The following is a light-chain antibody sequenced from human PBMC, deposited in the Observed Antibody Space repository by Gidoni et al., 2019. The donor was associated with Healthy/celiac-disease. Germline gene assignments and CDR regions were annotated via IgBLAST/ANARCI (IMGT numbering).Light chain of an antibody. CDR3: QQRSNWPPSIT. CDR1: QSVSSY. V-gene: IGKV3-11*01. J-gene: IGKJ5*01. Sequence: EIVLTQSPATMSLSPGERATLSCSASQSVSSYLDWYQQKPGQAHRLLIYDASNRATGIPARFSGSGSGTDFTLTISSLEPEDFAVYYCQQRSNWPPSITFGQGTRLEIK. CDR2: DAS.